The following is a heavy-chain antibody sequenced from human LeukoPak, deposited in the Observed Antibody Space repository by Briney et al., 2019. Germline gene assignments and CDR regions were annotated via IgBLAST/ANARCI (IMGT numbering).Heavy chain of an antibody. CDR2: ITGSGGTT. J-gene: IGHJ3*02. V-gene: IGHV3-23*01. CDR3: ARSYDTSGYYDAFDI. Sequence: GGSLRLSCTGSGFAFGNYGMTWVRQPPGKGLEWVSAITGSGGTTRYTDSVTGRFTISRDNSGNTLFLQMNSLRAEDTAVYYCARSYDTSGYYDAFDIWGQGTMVTVSS. D-gene: IGHD3-22*01. CDR1: GFAFGNYG.